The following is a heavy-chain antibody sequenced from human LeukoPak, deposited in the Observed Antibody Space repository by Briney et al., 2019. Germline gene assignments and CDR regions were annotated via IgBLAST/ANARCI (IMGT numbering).Heavy chain of an antibody. D-gene: IGHD4-17*01. CDR1: GGSISRGGYY. CDR2: IYYSGST. J-gene: IGHJ4*02. Sequence: SETVSLTRTVSGGSISRGGYYWRWIRQPPGKGLEWIGYIYYSGSTYYNPSLKSRVTISVDTSKNQFSLKLSSVTAADTAVYYCARARSGAYPWSDYWGQGTLVTVSS. V-gene: IGHV4-30-4*01. CDR3: ARARSGAYPWSDY.